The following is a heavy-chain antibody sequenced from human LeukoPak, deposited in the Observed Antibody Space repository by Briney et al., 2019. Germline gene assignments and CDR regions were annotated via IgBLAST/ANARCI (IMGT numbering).Heavy chain of an antibody. J-gene: IGHJ4*02. CDR2: IRQDANVK. Sequence: GGSLRLSCAASGFTFSNYWMTWVRQAPGKGLQWVASIRQDANVKYYVESVRGRFTISRDNAENSLYLQMNNLRGEDTAVYYCARWADVSGIYYIASWGQGSLVIVSS. CDR3: ARWADVSGIYYIAS. D-gene: IGHD3-10*01. CDR1: GFTFSNYW. V-gene: IGHV3-7*01.